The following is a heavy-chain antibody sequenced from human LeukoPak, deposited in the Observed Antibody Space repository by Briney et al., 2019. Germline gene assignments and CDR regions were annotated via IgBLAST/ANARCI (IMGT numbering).Heavy chain of an antibody. V-gene: IGHV4-4*02. CDR1: GGSISSSNW. Sequence: PSETLSLTCAVSGGSISSSNWWSWVRQPPGKGLEWIGEIFHGGSTNYNPSLMSRVSVSVDKSKNQFSLKLSSVTAADTAVYYCAGGTVDTAMEPDYWGQGTLVTVSS. D-gene: IGHD5-18*01. CDR3: AGGTVDTAMEPDY. CDR2: IFHGGST. J-gene: IGHJ4*02.